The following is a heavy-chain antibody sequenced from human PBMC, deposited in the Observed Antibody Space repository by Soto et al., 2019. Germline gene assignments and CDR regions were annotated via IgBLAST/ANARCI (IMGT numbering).Heavy chain of an antibody. CDR3: ARLEGLATIPYYFDF. CDR2: IYYRGNA. Sequence: PSETLSLTCSVSDDSINSDKYYWGWIRQPPGKGLEWIGSIYYRGNAYYNPSLQTRVTISLDKSRSQFSLKLNSVTAADSAVYFCARLEGLATIPYYFDFWGPGARVTVSS. CDR1: DDSINSDKYY. D-gene: IGHD3-9*01. J-gene: IGHJ4*02. V-gene: IGHV4-39*01.